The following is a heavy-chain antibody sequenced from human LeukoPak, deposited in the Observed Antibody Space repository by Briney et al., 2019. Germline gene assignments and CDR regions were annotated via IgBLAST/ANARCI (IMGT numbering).Heavy chain of an antibody. CDR2: ISGRST. CDR1: GFTFSSYA. V-gene: IGHV3-23*01. J-gene: IGHJ4*02. D-gene: IGHD4-17*01. Sequence: GGSLRLSCAASGFTFSSYAMHWVRQAPGKGLEWVAVISGRSTHYADSVKGRLTISRDNANNLLYLQMNSLTAEDTAVYYCARDGFVWTSGIDYGWFDFWGQGTLVTVSS. CDR3: ARDGFVWTSGIDYGWFDF.